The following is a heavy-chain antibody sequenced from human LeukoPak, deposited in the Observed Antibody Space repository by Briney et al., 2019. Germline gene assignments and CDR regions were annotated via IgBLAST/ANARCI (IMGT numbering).Heavy chain of an antibody. CDR2: IYHSGST. V-gene: IGHV4-4*02. CDR3: ARDRAITY. Sequence: GSLRLSCAASGFTFSSYSMNWVRQAPGKGLEWIGEIYHSGSTNYNPSLKSRVTISVDKSRNQFSLNLSSVTAADTAVYYCARDRAITYWGQGTLVTVSS. D-gene: IGHD3-10*01. J-gene: IGHJ4*02. CDR1: GFTFSSYSM.